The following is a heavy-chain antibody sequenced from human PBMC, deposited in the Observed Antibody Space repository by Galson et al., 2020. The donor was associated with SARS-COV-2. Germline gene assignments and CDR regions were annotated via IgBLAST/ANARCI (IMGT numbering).Heavy chain of an antibody. D-gene: IGHD2-2*01. Sequence: SETLSLTCTVSGVSISSYYWNWVRQPPGKGLEWIGEIFDSGSTYYNPPLKSRVTISVDTSKNQFSLKLITVTAADTAIYYCARSTRLKYPMDGWGQGTTVTVSS. J-gene: IGHJ6*02. CDR2: IFDSGST. CDR3: ARSTRLKYPMDG. V-gene: IGHV4-59*01. CDR1: GVSISSYY.